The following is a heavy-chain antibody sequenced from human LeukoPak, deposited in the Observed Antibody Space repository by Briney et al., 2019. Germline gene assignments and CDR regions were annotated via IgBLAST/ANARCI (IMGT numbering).Heavy chain of an antibody. CDR3: ARDGSSGCLDY. Sequence: SETLSLTCTVSGGSISSYYWSWIRQPPGKGLEWIGCIYYSGSTNYNPSLKSRVTISVDTSKNQFSLKLSSVTAADTAVYYCARDGSSGCLDYWGQGTLVTVSS. CDR1: GGSISSYY. D-gene: IGHD6-19*01. CDR2: IYYSGST. V-gene: IGHV4-59*01. J-gene: IGHJ4*02.